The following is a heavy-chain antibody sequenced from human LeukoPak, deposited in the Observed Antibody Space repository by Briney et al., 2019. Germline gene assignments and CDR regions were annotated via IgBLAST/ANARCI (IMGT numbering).Heavy chain of an antibody. J-gene: IGHJ4*02. CDR1: GFTFSSYG. V-gene: IGHV3-30*03. CDR3: ARDRGWLQFLDS. D-gene: IGHD5-24*01. CDR2: ISYDGSNK. Sequence: GGSLRLSCAASGFTFSSYGMHWVRQAPGKGLEWVAVISYDGSNKYYADSVEGRFTISRDNSKDTLYLQMNSLRVEDTAVYYCARDRGWLQFLDSWGQGTLVTVSS.